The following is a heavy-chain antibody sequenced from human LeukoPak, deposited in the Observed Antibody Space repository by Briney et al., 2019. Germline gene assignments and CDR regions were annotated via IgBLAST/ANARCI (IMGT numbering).Heavy chain of an antibody. D-gene: IGHD3-16*02. CDR3: ARDGTVLRLGELSQRFAP. CDR2: IITIFGTP. J-gene: IGHJ5*02. V-gene: IGHV1-69*13. CDR1: VGTFSRYA. Sequence: SVNVSCKASVGTFSRYAISSVRQAPGQGGEWMGGIITIFGTPNYAQNFRGRLTITADESTSTAYMEPNLLPSEDRPVYYFARDGTVLRLGELSQRFAPWGQGTLVNVSS.